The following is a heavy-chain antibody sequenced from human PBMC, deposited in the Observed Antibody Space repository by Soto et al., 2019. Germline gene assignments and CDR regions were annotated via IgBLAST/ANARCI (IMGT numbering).Heavy chain of an antibody. J-gene: IGHJ4*02. V-gene: IGHV4-34*01. D-gene: IGHD5-12*01. CDR1: GGSFSGYY. CDR2: IKHSGST. CDR3: ARAKERWLHRSEFDY. Sequence: ESLGLACAVYGGSFSGYYWSWIRQPPGKGLEWIGEIKHSGSTNYNPSLKSRVTISVDTSKNQFSLKLSSVTAADTAVYYCARAKERWLHRSEFDYWGQGTMVTV.